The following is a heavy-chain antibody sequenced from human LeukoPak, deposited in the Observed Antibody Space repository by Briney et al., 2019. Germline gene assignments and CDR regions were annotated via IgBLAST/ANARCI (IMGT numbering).Heavy chain of an antibody. Sequence: ASVKVSCKASGYTFTSYDINWVRQATGQGLEWMGWMNPNSGNTGYAQKFQGRVTITRNTSISTAYMELSSLRPEDTAVYYCARAPSVTWELRYYYYYMDVWGKGTTVTVSS. CDR1: GYTFTSYD. J-gene: IGHJ6*03. V-gene: IGHV1-8*03. CDR3: ARAPSVTWELRYYYYYMDV. D-gene: IGHD1-26*01. CDR2: MNPNSGNT.